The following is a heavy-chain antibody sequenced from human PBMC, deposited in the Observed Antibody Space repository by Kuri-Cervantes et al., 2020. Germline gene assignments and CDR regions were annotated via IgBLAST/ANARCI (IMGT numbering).Heavy chain of an antibody. J-gene: IGHJ6*03. D-gene: IGHD2-2*01. V-gene: IGHV1-46*01. Sequence: ASVKVPCKASGYTFTSYYMHWVRQAPGQGLEWMGIINPSGGSTSYAQKFQGRVTMTRDTSTSTAYMELSSLRSEDTAVYYCARVGAALYCSSTSCYNPGEYYYYYMDVWGKGTTVTVSS. CDR2: INPSGGST. CDR3: ARVGAALYCSSTSCYNPGEYYYYYMDV. CDR1: GYTFTSYY.